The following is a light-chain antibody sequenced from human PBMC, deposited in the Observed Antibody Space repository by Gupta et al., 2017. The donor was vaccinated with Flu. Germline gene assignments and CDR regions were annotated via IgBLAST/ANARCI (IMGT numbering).Light chain of an antibody. CDR3: QQYDSLPVT. Sequence: DIQMTQSPSSLSASVGDRVTITCQANKDIRNFLNWYQQKPGRAPELLIYDASTLETGVPSRFTGDGSGTDFTLTITNLKSEDFATYYCQQYDSLPVTFGHGTKVEVK. V-gene: IGKV1-33*01. J-gene: IGKJ3*01. CDR2: DAS. CDR1: KDIRNF.